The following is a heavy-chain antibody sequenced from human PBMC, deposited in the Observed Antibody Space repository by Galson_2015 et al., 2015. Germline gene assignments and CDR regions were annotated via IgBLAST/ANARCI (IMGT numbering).Heavy chain of an antibody. CDR1: GFTFSTYS. J-gene: IGHJ4*02. V-gene: IGHV3-53*01. Sequence: SLRLSCAASGFTFSTYSMSWVRQAPGKGLEWVSVIYSGGSTYYADSVKGRFTISRDNSKNTLYLQMNSLRAEDTAVYYCARERYCSSTSCYGGFDYWGQGTLVTGSA. CDR3: ARERYCSSTSCYGGFDY. D-gene: IGHD2-2*01. CDR2: IYSGGST.